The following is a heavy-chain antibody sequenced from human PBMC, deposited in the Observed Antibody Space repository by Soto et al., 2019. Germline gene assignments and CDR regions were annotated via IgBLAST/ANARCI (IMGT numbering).Heavy chain of an antibody. CDR1: GGTFSSYA. CDR3: ARVPVEKPDYYYGMDV. J-gene: IGHJ6*02. V-gene: IGHV1-69*13. CDR2: IIPIFGTA. Sequence: ASVKVSCKASGGTFSSYAISWVRQAPGQGLEWMGGIIPIFGTANYAQKFQGRVTITADESTSTAYMELSSLRSEDTAVYYCARVPVEKPDYYYGMDVWGQGTTVTVSS.